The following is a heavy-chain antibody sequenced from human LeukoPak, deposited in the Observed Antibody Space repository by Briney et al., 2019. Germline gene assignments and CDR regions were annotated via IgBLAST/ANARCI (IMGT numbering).Heavy chain of an antibody. D-gene: IGHD3-22*01. Sequence: GGSLRLSCAASGFTFDDYGMSWVRQAPGKGLEWVSGINWNGGSTGYADSVKGRYTISRDNAKNSLYLQMNSLRAEDTALYYCARENLADYYDSSGYFDYWGQGTLVTVSS. CDR1: GFTFDDYG. J-gene: IGHJ4*02. V-gene: IGHV3-20*04. CDR3: ARENLADYYDSSGYFDY. CDR2: INWNGGST.